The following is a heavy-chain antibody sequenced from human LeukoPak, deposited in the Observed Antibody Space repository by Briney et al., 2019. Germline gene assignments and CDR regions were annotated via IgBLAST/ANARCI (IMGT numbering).Heavy chain of an antibody. D-gene: IGHD3-3*01. V-gene: IGHV4-38-2*01. CDR3: ASHRQPDYDFWSGYSKAPDDAFDI. Sequence: SETLSLTCAVSGYSISSGYYWGWIRQPPGKELEWIGSIYHSGSTYYNPSLKSRVTISVDTSKNQFSLKLSSVTAADTAVYYCASHRQPDYDFWSGYSKAPDDAFDIWAQGTMVTVPS. CDR1: GYSISSGYY. CDR2: IYHSGST. J-gene: IGHJ3*02.